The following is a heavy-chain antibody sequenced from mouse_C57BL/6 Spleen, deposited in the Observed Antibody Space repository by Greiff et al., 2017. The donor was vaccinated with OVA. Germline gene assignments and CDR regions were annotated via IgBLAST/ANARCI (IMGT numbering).Heavy chain of an antibody. D-gene: IGHD2-1*01. CDR3: FFFDYGNYLFAY. V-gene: IGHV1-26*01. J-gene: IGHJ3*01. CDR1: GYTFTDYY. Sequence: EVQLQQSGPELVKPGASVKISCKASGYTFTDYYMNWVKQSHGKSLEWIGDINPNNGGTSYNQKFKGKATLTVDKSSSTAYMELRSLTSEDSAVYYCFFFDYGNYLFAYWGQGTLVTVSA. CDR2: INPNNGGT.